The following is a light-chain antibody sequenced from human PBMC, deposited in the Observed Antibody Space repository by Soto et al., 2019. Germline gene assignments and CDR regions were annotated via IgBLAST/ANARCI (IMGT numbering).Light chain of an antibody. V-gene: IGKV3-15*01. CDR2: GAS. Sequence: EIVMTQSPAPLSVSPGERATLSCRASQGVSSNLVWYQQKPGQVPRLLIYGASTRATGFPARFSGSGSGTEFTLTISSLQSEDFAVYYCQQYNDWPLTFGGGTKVDIK. CDR1: QGVSSN. J-gene: IGKJ4*01. CDR3: QQYNDWPLT.